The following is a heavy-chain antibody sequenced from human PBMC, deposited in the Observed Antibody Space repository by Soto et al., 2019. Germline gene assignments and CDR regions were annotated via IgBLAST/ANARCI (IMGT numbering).Heavy chain of an antibody. Sequence: GGSLRLSCAASGFTFSSYGMHWVRQAPGKGLEWVAVIWYDGSNKYYADSVKGRFTISRDNSKNTLYLQMNSLRAEDTAVYYCVRGLESYGRLERGYWGQGTLVTVSS. CDR3: VRGLESYGRLERGY. CDR2: IWYDGSNK. D-gene: IGHD5-18*01. CDR1: GFTFSSYG. J-gene: IGHJ4*02. V-gene: IGHV3-33*01.